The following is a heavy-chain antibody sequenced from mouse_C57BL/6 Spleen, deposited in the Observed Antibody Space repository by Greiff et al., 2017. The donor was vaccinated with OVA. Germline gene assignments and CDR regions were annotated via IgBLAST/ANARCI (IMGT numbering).Heavy chain of an antibody. CDR3: ARGDYDRWYFDV. CDR2: IYPGSGST. CDR1: GYTFTSYW. Sequence: QVLLQQPGAELVKPGASVKMSCKASGYTFTSYWITWVKQRPGQGLEWIGDIYPGSGSTNYNEKFKSKATLTVDTSSSTAYMQLSSLTSEDSAVYYCARGDYDRWYFDVWGTGTTVTVSS. V-gene: IGHV1-55*01. J-gene: IGHJ1*03. D-gene: IGHD2-4*01.